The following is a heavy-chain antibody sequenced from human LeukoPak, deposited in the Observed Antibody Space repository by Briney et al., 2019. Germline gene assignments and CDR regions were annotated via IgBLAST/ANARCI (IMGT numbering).Heavy chain of an antibody. CDR3: ARERGAGHTYLGH. CDR2: IIPIFGTA. V-gene: IGHV1-69*05. D-gene: IGHD1-26*01. Sequence: SVKVSCKASGGTFSTYAVSWVRQAPGQGLEWMGGIIPIFGTANYAQNFQGRVTITTDESTSTAYMELSSLRSEDTAVYYCARERGAGHTYLGHWGQGTLATVSS. J-gene: IGHJ4*02. CDR1: GGTFSTYA.